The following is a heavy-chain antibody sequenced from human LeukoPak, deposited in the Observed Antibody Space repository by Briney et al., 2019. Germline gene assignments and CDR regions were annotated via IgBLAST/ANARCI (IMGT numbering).Heavy chain of an antibody. CDR3: ARDLRAFRDGYKNSNYYLAY. CDR2: ISAYNGNT. V-gene: IGHV1-18*01. J-gene: IGHJ4*02. CDR1: GYTFTSYG. Sequence: ASVKVSCKPSGYTFTSYGVTWVRQAPGQGLEWMGWISAYNGNTNYAQKLQGRVTLTTDTSTNTAYMELRSLRSDDTAVYYCARDLRAFRDGYKNSNYYLAYWGQGTLVTVSS. D-gene: IGHD5-24*01.